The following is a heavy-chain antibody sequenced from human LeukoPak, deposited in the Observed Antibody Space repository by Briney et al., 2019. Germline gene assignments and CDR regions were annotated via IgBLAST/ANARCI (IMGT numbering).Heavy chain of an antibody. CDR3: ARETTVTTFDY. Sequence: GGSLRLSCAASGLTFSSYEMNWVRQAPGKGLEWVSYISSGGSTIYYADSVKGRFTISRDNAKNSLYLQMNSLRAEDTAVYYCARETTVTTFDYWGQGTLVTVSS. V-gene: IGHV3-48*03. J-gene: IGHJ4*02. CDR2: ISSGGSTI. CDR1: GLTFSSYE. D-gene: IGHD4-17*01.